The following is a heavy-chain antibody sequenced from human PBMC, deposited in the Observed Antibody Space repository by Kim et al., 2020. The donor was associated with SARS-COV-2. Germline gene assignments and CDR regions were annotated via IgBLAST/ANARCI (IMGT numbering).Heavy chain of an antibody. CDR2: ISSSSSYT. V-gene: IGHV3-11*05. Sequence: GGSLRLSCAASGFTFSDYYMSWIRQAPGKGLEWVSYISSSSSYTNYADSVKGRFTISRDNAKNSLYLQMNSLRAEDTAVYYCARDLVDGDSPPPFNSGYGMDVWGQGTTVTVSS. D-gene: IGHD4-17*01. J-gene: IGHJ6*02. CDR3: ARDLVDGDSPPPFNSGYGMDV. CDR1: GFTFSDYY.